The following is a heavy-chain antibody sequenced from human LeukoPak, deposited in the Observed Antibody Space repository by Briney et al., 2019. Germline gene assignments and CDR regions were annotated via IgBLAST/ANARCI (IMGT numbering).Heavy chain of an antibody. Sequence: PSETLSLTCTVSGGSISSSSYYWGWIRQPPGKGLKWIGSIYYSGSTYYNPSLKSRVTISVDTSKNQFSLKLSSVTAADTAVYYCASEEFNTTPPRSWGQGTLVTVSS. CDR3: ASEEFNTTPPRS. CDR2: IYYSGST. D-gene: IGHD1-26*01. V-gene: IGHV4-39*01. CDR1: GGSISSSSYY. J-gene: IGHJ5*02.